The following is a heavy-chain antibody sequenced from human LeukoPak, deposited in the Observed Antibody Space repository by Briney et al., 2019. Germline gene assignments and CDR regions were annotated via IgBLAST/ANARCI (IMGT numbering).Heavy chain of an antibody. CDR1: GFTFEDNG. V-gene: IGHV3-20*04. D-gene: IGHD3-10*01. CDR2: LNWNGGSI. CDR3: ATHSYYYGSGSYPHYLDY. Sequence: GGSLRLSCAASGFTFEDNGMSWVRQAPGKGLEWVSGLNWNGGSIGYADSVKGRFTISRDNARNSLYLQMNSLRTEDTALYYCATHSYYYGSGSYPHYLDYWGQGTLVTVSA. J-gene: IGHJ4*02.